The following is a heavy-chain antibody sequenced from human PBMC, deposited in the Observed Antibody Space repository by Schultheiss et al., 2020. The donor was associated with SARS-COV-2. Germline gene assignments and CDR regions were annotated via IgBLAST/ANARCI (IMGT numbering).Heavy chain of an antibody. CDR3: AREERRGSGSYYFRVENNAFDI. CDR1: GGSISSGDYY. CDR2: IYYSGST. V-gene: IGHV4-30-4*01. J-gene: IGHJ3*02. Sequence: SETLSLTCTVSGGSISSGDYYWSWIRQPPGKGLEWIGYIYYSGSTYYNPSLKSRVTISVDTSKNQFSLKLSSVTAADTAVYYCAREERRGSGSYYFRVENNAFDIGGKGTTVTVSS. D-gene: IGHD3-10*01.